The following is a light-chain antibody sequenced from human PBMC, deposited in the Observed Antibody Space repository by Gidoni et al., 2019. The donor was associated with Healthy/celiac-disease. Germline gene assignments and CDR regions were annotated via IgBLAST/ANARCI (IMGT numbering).Light chain of an antibody. CDR3: QQQGT. V-gene: IGKV3-20*01. J-gene: IGKJ3*01. Sequence: EIVLTQSPGTLSLSPGERATLPCSASQSVSSSYLDWYQQKPGQAPRLLIYGASSRATGIPDRVSGSGSGTDFTLTISRLEPEDFAVYYCQQQGTFGPXTKVDIK. CDR1: QSVSSSY. CDR2: GAS.